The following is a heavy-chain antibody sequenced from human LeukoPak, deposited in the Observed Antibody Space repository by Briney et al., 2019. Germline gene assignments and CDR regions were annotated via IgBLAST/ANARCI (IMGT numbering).Heavy chain of an antibody. J-gene: IGHJ4*02. Sequence: GRSLRLSCAASGVTFSSYGMHWVRQAPGKGLEWVAVISYDGSNKYYADSVKGRFTISRDNSKNTLYLQMNSLRAEDTAVYYCAKSAPEYYDFWSGADYWGQGTLVTVSS. CDR3: AKSAPEYYDFWSGADY. V-gene: IGHV3-30*18. D-gene: IGHD3-3*01. CDR1: GVTFSSYG. CDR2: ISYDGSNK.